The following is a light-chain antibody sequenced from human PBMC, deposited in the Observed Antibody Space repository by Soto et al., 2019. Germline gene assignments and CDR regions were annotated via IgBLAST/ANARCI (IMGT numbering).Light chain of an antibody. CDR3: QQYENYWT. J-gene: IGKJ1*01. V-gene: IGKV1-5*01. CDR2: DAS. Sequence: EIQMTQSPSTLSRIAGGRVTITGRASQSISSWLAWYKHKPGKAPKLLIYDASNLDSGVPSRFSGSGSGTEFSLTIRNLKPEDCATYYCQQYENYWTFGRGTKV. CDR1: QSISSW.